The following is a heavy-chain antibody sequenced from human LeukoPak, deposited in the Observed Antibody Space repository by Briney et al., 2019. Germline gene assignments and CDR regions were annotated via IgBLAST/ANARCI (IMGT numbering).Heavy chain of an antibody. CDR2: MNHNSGNT. V-gene: IGHV1-8*01. CDR3: ARETIFGVVDYYYYYMDV. D-gene: IGHD3-3*01. CDR1: GYTFTSYD. J-gene: IGHJ6*03. Sequence: GASVKVSCKASGYTFTSYDINWVRQATGQGLEWMGWMNHNSGNTGYAQKFQGRVTMTRNTSISTAYMELSSLRSEDTAVYYCARETIFGVVDYYYYYMDVWGKGTTVTVSS.